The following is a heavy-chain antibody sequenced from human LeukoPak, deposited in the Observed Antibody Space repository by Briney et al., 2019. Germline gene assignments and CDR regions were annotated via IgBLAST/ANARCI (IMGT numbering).Heavy chain of an antibody. CDR3: AKTPKIRGVSNFDY. CDR2: ISGSGGST. Sequence: GSLRLSCAASGFTFSSYAMSWVRQAPGKGLGWVSGISGSGGSTYYADSVKGRFTISRDNSKNTVYLQMNSLRTEDTAVYYCAKTPKIRGVSNFDYWGQGTLVTVSS. D-gene: IGHD3-10*01. CDR1: GFTFSSYA. J-gene: IGHJ4*02. V-gene: IGHV3-23*01.